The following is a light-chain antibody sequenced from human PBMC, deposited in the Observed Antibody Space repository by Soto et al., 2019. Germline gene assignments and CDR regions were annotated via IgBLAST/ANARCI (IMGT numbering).Light chain of an antibody. CDR1: QSVLYSSNNKNY. CDR2: WAS. J-gene: IGKJ2*01. Sequence: DIVMTQSPDSLAVSLGERATINCKSSQSVLYSSNNKNYLAWYQQKPGQPPKLLLYWASTRESGVPDRFSGSGSGTEFTLTISSLHAEDVAVSYCQQYYTTSYTFGQGTKLEIK. V-gene: IGKV4-1*01. CDR3: QQYYTTSYT.